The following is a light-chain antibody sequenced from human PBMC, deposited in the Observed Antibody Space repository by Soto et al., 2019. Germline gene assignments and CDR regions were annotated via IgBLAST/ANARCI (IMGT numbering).Light chain of an antibody. CDR3: QQYNNFPWT. J-gene: IGKJ1*01. Sequence: DIQMTQSPSTLSASVGDRVTITCRASQTINSWLAWYQQKPGKAPNLLIYTASTLESGVPSRFSGSRSGTEFTHTISSLQPDDVATYCRQQYNNFPWTFGQGTKVDIK. CDR1: QTINSW. V-gene: IGKV1-5*03. CDR2: TAS.